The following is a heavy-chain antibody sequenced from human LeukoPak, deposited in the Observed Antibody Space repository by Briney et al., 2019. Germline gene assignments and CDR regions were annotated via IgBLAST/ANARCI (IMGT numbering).Heavy chain of an antibody. J-gene: IGHJ4*02. V-gene: IGHV3-23*01. CDR2: ISGNGLET. Sequence: GGSLRLSCEASGLTFRNYAMTWVRQAPGKGLEWVSTISGNGLETFYADAVKGRFTISRDNSKENPFLQMSRLRVEDTAVYYCAKGGHYSFFDYWGQGTLLTVST. D-gene: IGHD5-18*01. CDR1: GLTFRNYA. CDR3: AKGGHYSFFDY.